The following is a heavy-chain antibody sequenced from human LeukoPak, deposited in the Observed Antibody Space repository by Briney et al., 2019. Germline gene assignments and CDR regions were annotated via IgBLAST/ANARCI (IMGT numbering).Heavy chain of an antibody. CDR1: GFTFRTYA. CDR3: ARARGGGDDILTGYYSDF. CDR2: IGNRGHGT. J-gene: IGHJ4*02. V-gene: IGHV3-23*01. Sequence: GGSLRLSCTASGFTFRTYAMSWVRQAPGKGLEWVSAIGNRGHGTYYADSVKGRFTISRDNSKNTLFLQMNTLRAEDTAVYYCARARGGGDDILTGYYSDFWGQGTLVTVSS. D-gene: IGHD3-9*01.